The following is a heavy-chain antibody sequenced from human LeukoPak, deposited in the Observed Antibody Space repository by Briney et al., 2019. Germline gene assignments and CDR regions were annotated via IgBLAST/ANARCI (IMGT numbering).Heavy chain of an antibody. CDR3: AKGVYYGSDNFDY. Sequence: GGSLRLSCAVSGFTFSTYAMFWVRQAPGKGLEWVSGITGDAGTYYADSVKARFTISRGNSKDTLYLQMNSLRAEDTAVYYCAKGVYYGSDNFDYWGQGTLVTVSS. CDR1: GFTFSTYA. J-gene: IGHJ4*02. D-gene: IGHD3-10*01. V-gene: IGHV3-23*01. CDR2: ITGDAGT.